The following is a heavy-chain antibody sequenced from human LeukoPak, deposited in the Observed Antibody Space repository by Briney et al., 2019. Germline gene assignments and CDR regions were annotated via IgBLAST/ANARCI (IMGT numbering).Heavy chain of an antibody. D-gene: IGHD1-26*01. Sequence: PGGSLRLSCAASGFTFSSSSMDWLRQAPGKGLEWVSYISSSSSYTNYADSVKGRFTISRVNAKNSLYLQMNSLRAEDTAVYYCARNIVGATKRGGFGPWGQGTLVTVSS. CDR2: ISSSSSYT. V-gene: IGHV3-21*05. CDR1: GFTFSSSS. CDR3: ARNIVGATKRGGFGP. J-gene: IGHJ5*02.